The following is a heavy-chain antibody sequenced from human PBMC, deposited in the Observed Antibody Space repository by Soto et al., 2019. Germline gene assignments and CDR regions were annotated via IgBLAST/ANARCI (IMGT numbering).Heavy chain of an antibody. J-gene: IGHJ4*02. CDR1: GYNFNTHW. CDR2: FNPHDSDT. CDR3: ARRTLHDALSPTYYIDF. D-gene: IGHD3-9*01. V-gene: IGHV5-51*01. Sequence: GESLKISCKTSGYNFNTHWIGWVRQLPGKGLEWMGIFNPHDSDTMFGPSFEGQVTMSADKSTSTAYLQWSSLKASDTAMYYCARRTLHDALSPTYYIDFWGQGTLVTVSS.